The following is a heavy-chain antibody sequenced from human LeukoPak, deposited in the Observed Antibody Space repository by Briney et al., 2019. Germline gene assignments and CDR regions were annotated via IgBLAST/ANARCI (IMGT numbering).Heavy chain of an antibody. V-gene: IGHV4-38-2*01. D-gene: IGHD2-2*01. Sequence: PSETLSLTCAVSGYSISSGYYWGWIRQAPGKGLEWIGSIYHSGSTHYNPSLKSRVTISVDTPKNQFSLKLSAVTAADPAVYYCARNGTSSYFDYWGQGTLVTVSS. CDR3: ARNGTSSYFDY. CDR2: IYHSGST. CDR1: GYSISSGYY. J-gene: IGHJ4*02.